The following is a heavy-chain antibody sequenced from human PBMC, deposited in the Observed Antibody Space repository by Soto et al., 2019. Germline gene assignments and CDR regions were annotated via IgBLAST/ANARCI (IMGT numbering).Heavy chain of an antibody. Sequence: ASVKVSCKASGYTLTSHGISWVRQAPGQGLEWMGWISTDNGNTNYAQKLQGRVTMTTDTSTSTAYMELRSLRSDDTAMYYCARTHCTSTTCYAYAGDFQHWGQGTLVTVSS. D-gene: IGHD2-2*01. CDR2: ISTDNGNT. CDR1: GYTLTSHG. J-gene: IGHJ1*01. V-gene: IGHV1-18*01. CDR3: ARTHCTSTTCYAYAGDFQH.